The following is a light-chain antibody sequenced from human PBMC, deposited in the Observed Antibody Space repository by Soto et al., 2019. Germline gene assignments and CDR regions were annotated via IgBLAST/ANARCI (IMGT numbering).Light chain of an antibody. V-gene: IGLV2-8*01. J-gene: IGLJ1*01. Sequence: QSALTQPPSASGSPGQSVTISCTGTSSDVGGYNFVSWYQQHPGKAPKLMIYEVTERPSGVPDRFSGSKSGNTASLTVSGLQAEDEADYYCTSYAGTNSVYVFGTGTQLTVL. CDR1: SSDVGGYNF. CDR2: EVT. CDR3: TSYAGTNSVYV.